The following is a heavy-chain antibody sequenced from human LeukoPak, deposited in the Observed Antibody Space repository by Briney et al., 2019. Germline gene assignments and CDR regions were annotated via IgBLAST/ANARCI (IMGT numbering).Heavy chain of an antibody. CDR1: GGSLSTSNYY. Sequence: PSETLSLTCTVSGGSLSTSNYYWGWIRQPPGKGLEWIGYIYYSGSTNYNPSLKSRVTISVDTSKNQFSLKLSSVTAADTAVYYCARVYYHSVVDSCFDYWGQGTLVTVSS. CDR3: ARVYYHSVVDSCFDY. CDR2: IYYSGST. D-gene: IGHD3-22*01. J-gene: IGHJ4*02. V-gene: IGHV4-61*05.